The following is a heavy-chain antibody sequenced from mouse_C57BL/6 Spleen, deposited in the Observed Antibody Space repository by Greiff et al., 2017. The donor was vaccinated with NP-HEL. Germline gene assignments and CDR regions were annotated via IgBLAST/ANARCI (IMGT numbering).Heavy chain of an antibody. CDR1: GYSITSGYY. D-gene: IGHD2-5*01. V-gene: IGHV3-6*01. CDR2: ISYDGSN. Sequence: EVQLQESGPGLVKPSQSLSLTCSVTGYSITSGYYWNWIRQFPGNNLEWMGYISYDGSNNYNPSLKNRISITRDTSKNQFFLKLNSVTTEDTATYYCARGYSNYEAWFAYWGQGTLVTVSA. J-gene: IGHJ3*01. CDR3: ARGYSNYEAWFAY.